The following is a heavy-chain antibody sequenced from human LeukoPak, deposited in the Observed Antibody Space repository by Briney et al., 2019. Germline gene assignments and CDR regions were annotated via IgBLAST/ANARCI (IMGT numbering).Heavy chain of an antibody. CDR3: ARGPVVPAAIRAFDI. Sequence: SETLSLTCAVYGGSFSGYYWSWIRQPPGKGLEWIGEINHSGSTNYNPSLKSRVTISVDTSKNQFSLKLSSVTAADTAVYYCARGPVVPAAIRAFDIWGQGTMVTVSS. CDR2: INHSGST. CDR1: GGSFSGYY. J-gene: IGHJ3*02. V-gene: IGHV4-34*01. D-gene: IGHD2-2*01.